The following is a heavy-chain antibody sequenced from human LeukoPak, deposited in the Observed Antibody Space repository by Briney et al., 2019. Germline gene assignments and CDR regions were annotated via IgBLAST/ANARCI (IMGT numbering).Heavy chain of an antibody. J-gene: IGHJ4*02. V-gene: IGHV1-18*01. CDR1: GYTFTSYG. Sequence: ASVKVSCKASGYTFTSYGISWVRQAPGQGLEWMGWISAYNGNTNYAQKLQGRVTMTTDTSTSTAYMELRSLRSDDTAVYYCAILGYYYGSGSHHYWGQGTLVTVSS. D-gene: IGHD3-10*01. CDR3: AILGYYYGSGSHHY. CDR2: ISAYNGNT.